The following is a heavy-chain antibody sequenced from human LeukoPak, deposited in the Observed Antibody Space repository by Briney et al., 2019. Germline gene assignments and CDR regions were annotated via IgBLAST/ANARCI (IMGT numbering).Heavy chain of an antibody. D-gene: IGHD1-7*01. V-gene: IGHV3-23*01. CDR3: AKDRGNWNSGVSDFDY. Sequence: GGSLRLSCEASGFTFSRYAMSWVRQAPGKGLELVSGISGSGGSTYYPDSVKGRFTISRDNSKNTLYLQMNSLRAEDTAVYYCAKDRGNWNSGVSDFDYWGQGTLVTVSS. CDR2: ISGSGGST. CDR1: GFTFSRYA. J-gene: IGHJ4*02.